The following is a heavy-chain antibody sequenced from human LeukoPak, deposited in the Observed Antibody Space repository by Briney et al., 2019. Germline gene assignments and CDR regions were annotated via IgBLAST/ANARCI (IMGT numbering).Heavy chain of an antibody. CDR2: IDPSDSYT. J-gene: IGHJ4*02. V-gene: IGHV5-10-1*01. CDR3: ARGERSLDY. Sequence: KPGESLKISCKGSGYIFTNYWISWVRQMPGKGLEWMGRIDPSDSYTNYSPSFQGHVTISADKSIRTAYLQWSSLRASGTAIYYCARGERSLDYWGQGTLVTVSS. CDR1: GYIFTNYW. D-gene: IGHD3-10*01.